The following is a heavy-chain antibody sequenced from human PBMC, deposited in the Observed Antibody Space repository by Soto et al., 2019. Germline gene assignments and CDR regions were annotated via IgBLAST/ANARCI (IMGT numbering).Heavy chain of an antibody. J-gene: IGHJ4*02. CDR1: GFTFSSYG. D-gene: IGHD4-17*01. V-gene: IGHV3-30*18. CDR2: ISYDGSNK. CDR3: AKDPLVSYGGNSVVDY. Sequence: QVQLVESGGGVVQPGRSLRLSCAASGFTFSSYGMHWVRQAPGKGLEWVAVISYDGSNKYYVDSVKGRFTISRDNSKNTLYLQMNSLRAEDTAVYYCAKDPLVSYGGNSVVDYWGQGTLVTVSS.